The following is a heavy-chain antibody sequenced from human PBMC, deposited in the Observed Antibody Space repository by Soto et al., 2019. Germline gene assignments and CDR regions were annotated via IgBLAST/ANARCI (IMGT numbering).Heavy chain of an antibody. CDR1: GFTFSDYG. J-gene: IGHJ4*02. Sequence: QVQLVESGGGVVQPGRSLRLSCAASGFTFSDYGLHWVRQAPGKGLEWVAVIWHDGSNKYYADSVKGRFTISRDNSKNTLYLQMNSLRAEDTAVYYCARELRVTSGAFDYWGQGTLVTVSS. V-gene: IGHV3-33*01. CDR2: IWHDGSNK. D-gene: IGHD3-16*01. CDR3: ARELRVTSGAFDY.